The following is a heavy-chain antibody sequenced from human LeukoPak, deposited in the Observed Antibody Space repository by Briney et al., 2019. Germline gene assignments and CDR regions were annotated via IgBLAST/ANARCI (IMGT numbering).Heavy chain of an antibody. D-gene: IGHD4-17*01. V-gene: IGHV4-59*01. CDR1: RGSIRNYY. J-gene: IGHJ4*02. Sequence: SETLSLTCTVSRGSIRNYYWSWIRQSPGKGLEWIGYIYYSGSTNCNPSLKSRVSISVDTSKNQFSLKLTSVTPADTAVYYCARETVIASSYDYWGQGILVTVSS. CDR3: ARETVIASSYDY. CDR2: IYYSGST.